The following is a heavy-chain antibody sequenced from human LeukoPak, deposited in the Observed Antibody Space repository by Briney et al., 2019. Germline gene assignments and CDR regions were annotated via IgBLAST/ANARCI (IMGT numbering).Heavy chain of an antibody. D-gene: IGHD4-17*01. J-gene: IGHJ6*02. CDR2: ISSSSSYI. Sequence: GGSLRLSCAASGFTFSSYSMNWVRQAPGKGLEWVSSISSSSSYIYYADSVKGRFTIPRDNAKNSLYLQMNSLRAEDTAVYYCARVTVTTSGYGMDVWGQGTTVTVSS. CDR3: ARVTVTTSGYGMDV. CDR1: GFTFSSYS. V-gene: IGHV3-21*01.